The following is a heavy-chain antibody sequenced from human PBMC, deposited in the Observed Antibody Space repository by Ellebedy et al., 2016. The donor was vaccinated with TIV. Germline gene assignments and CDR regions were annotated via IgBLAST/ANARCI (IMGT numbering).Heavy chain of an antibody. CDR1: GGSISSSNW. CDR2: IYHTGST. J-gene: IGHJ4*02. Sequence: SETLSLXXPVSGGSISSSNWWSWVRQPPGKGLEWIGEIYHTGSTNYNPSLKSRVTISVDTSKNQFSLKLSSVTAADTAVYYCARQGDYGSGTNYVGEDYWGQGTLVTVSS. V-gene: IGHV4-4*02. CDR3: ARQGDYGSGTNYVGEDY. D-gene: IGHD3-10*01.